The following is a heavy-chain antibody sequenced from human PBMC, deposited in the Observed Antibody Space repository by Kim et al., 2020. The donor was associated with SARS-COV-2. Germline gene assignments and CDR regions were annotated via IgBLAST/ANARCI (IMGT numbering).Heavy chain of an antibody. J-gene: IGHJ4*02. CDR2: IYSGGST. D-gene: IGHD6-19*01. CDR1: GFTVSSNY. Sequence: GGSLRLSCAASGFTVSSNYMSWVRQAPGKGLEWVSVIYSGGSTYYADSVKGRFTISRDNSKNTLYLQMNSLRAEDTAVYYCARGDSSGWCVFDYWGQGTLVTVSS. V-gene: IGHV3-53*01. CDR3: ARGDSSGWCVFDY.